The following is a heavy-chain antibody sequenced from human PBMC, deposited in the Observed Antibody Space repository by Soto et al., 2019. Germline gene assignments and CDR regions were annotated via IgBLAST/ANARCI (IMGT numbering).Heavy chain of an antibody. CDR2: IYWDDDK. D-gene: IGHD4-17*01. Sequence: QITLKESGPTLVKPTQTLTLTCTFSGFSLTPSGVGVGWISQPPGMDLEWLALIYWDDDKRSSPSLKSRLTINKDTSKDQVVLTMTNMEPADTATYFCAHRTATVTWWFDPWGQVTLVTVSS. J-gene: IGHJ5*02. CDR1: GFSLTPSGVG. V-gene: IGHV2-5*02. CDR3: AHRTATVTWWFDP.